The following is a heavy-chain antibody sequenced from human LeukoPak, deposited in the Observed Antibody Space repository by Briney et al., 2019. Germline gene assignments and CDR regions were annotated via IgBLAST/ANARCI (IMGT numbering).Heavy chain of an antibody. Sequence: SETLSLTCTVSGGSISSYYWSWIGQPPGKGLEWIGHIYYTGSTNYNPSLKSRVTISVDTSKNQFSLKLSSVTAADTAVYYCARGSGFYGYWGQGNLVTVSS. CDR2: IYYTGST. D-gene: IGHD6-19*01. J-gene: IGHJ4*02. V-gene: IGHV4-59*01. CDR3: ARGSGFYGY. CDR1: GGSISSYY.